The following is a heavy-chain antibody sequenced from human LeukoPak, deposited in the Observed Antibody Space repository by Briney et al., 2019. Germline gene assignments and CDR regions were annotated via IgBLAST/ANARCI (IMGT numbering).Heavy chain of an antibody. J-gene: IGHJ5*02. CDR3: ARGRRLWWFDP. CDR2: INHSGST. D-gene: IGHD2/OR15-2a*01. CDR1: GGSFSGYY. Sequence: PSETLSLTCAVYGGSFSGYYWSWIRQPPGKGLEWIGEINHSGSTNYNPPLKSRVTISVDTSKNQFSLKLSSVTAADTAVYYCARGRRLWWFDPWGQGTLVTVSS. V-gene: IGHV4-34*01.